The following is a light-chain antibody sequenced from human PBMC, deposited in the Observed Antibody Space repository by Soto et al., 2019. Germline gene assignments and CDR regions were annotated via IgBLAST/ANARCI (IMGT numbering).Light chain of an antibody. CDR1: QSVDRK. CDR3: QEYNTWPWT. V-gene: IGKV3-15*01. CDR2: DAS. J-gene: IGKJ1*01. Sequence: VTTQSPATLSASPGERATLSCRTSQSVDRKLAWYQQKLGQAPRVLIYDASTRATGVPDRFSGSGSGTEFILTISSLQSEDFAVYYCQEYNTWPWTFGQGTKVDIK.